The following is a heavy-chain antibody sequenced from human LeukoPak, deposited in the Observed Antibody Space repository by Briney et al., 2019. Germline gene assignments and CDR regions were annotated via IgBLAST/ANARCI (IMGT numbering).Heavy chain of an antibody. V-gene: IGHV1-69*04. CDR3: ASPLAYVDTAMVGAFDI. Sequence: ASVKVSCKASGGTFSSYAISWVRQAPGQGLEWMGRIIPILGIANYAQKFQGRVTITADKSTGTAYMELSSLRSEDTAVYYCASPLAYVDTAMVGAFDIWGQGTMVTVSS. CDR1: GGTFSSYA. J-gene: IGHJ3*02. D-gene: IGHD5-18*01. CDR2: IIPILGIA.